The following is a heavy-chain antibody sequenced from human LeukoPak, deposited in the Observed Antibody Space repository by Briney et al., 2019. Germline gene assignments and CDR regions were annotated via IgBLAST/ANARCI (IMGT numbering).Heavy chain of an antibody. Sequence: PSETLSLTCAVYGGSFSGYYWSWIRQPPGKGLEWIGEINHSGSTNYNPSLKSRVTISVDTSKNQFSLKLSSVTAADTAVYYCARDVVVVPAAMGGYYYYYGMDVWGQGTTVTVSS. J-gene: IGHJ6*02. V-gene: IGHV4-34*01. CDR2: INHSGST. CDR3: ARDVVVVPAAMGGYYYYYGMDV. CDR1: GGSFSGYY. D-gene: IGHD2-2*01.